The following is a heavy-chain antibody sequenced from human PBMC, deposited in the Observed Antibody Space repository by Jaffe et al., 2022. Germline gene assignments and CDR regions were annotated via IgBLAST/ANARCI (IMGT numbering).Heavy chain of an antibody. CDR2: IRSKANSYAT. CDR3: SSRRWATVTTLENY. Sequence: EVQLVESGGGLVQPGGSLKVSCGAFGFTFSGSAIHWVRQASGKGLEWVGRIRSKANSYATTYAASVKGRFTIFRDDSKNTAYLQMNSLKTEDTAVYYCSSRRWATVTTLENYWGQGSLVTVSS. V-gene: IGHV3-73*02. J-gene: IGHJ4*02. D-gene: IGHD4-17*01. CDR1: GFTFSGSA.